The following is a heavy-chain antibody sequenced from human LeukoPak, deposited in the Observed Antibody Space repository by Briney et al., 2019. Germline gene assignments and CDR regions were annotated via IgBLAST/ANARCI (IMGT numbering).Heavy chain of an antibody. CDR3: ARGRLPKPYSRSCPRELCYYYYYMDV. V-gene: IGHV1-8*01. Sequence: ASVKVSCKASGYTFTSYDINWVRQATGQGLEWMGWMNPNSGNTGYAQKFQGRVTMTRNTSISTAYMELSSLRSEDTAVYYCARGRLPKPYSRSCPRELCYYYYYMDVWGKGTTVTVSS. CDR1: GYTFTSYD. D-gene: IGHD6-13*01. CDR2: MNPNSGNT. J-gene: IGHJ6*03.